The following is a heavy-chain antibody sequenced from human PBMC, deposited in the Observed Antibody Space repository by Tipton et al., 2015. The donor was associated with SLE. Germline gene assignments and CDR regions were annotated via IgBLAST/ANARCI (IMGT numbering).Heavy chain of an antibody. Sequence: GLVKPSETLSLTCAVYGGSFSDHYWRWTWIRQPQPPGKGLEWIGEIDRRGNTKYNPSLKSRVAISVDTSRNQFSLRLSSVTAADTAIYYCARLREATGLFSKRGWLDPWGQGNLVTVSS. D-gene: IGHD5-12*01. CDR2: IDRRGNT. J-gene: IGHJ5*02. CDR3: ARLREATGLFSKRGWLDP. CDR1: GGSFSDHY. V-gene: IGHV4-34*01.